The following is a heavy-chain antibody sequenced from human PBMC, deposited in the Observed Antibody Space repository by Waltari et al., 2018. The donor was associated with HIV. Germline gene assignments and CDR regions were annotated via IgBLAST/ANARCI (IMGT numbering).Heavy chain of an antibody. CDR3: ARPSAFTIFGILTPFDY. D-gene: IGHD3-3*01. CDR2: INPKNGDT. CDR1: GYTFTDYY. Sequence: VQVVQSGAEVKKPGASVKVSCPTSGYTFTDYYIPSVRQAPGQGIEWMGWINPKNGDTKLAQKFQGRVTLTRDTSITTTYLELNSLRFDDAAIYYCARPSAFTIFGILTPFDYWGQGTLVTVSS. V-gene: IGHV1-2*02. J-gene: IGHJ4*02.